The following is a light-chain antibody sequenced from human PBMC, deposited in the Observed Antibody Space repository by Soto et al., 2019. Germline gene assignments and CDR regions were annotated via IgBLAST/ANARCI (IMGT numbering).Light chain of an antibody. Sequence: IQMTQSPSSLSASVVDRVTITCWAGQGISNYLASCQPKPGKVPKLLIYAASTLQSGVPSRFSGSGSWTDFTLTISSLQPEDVATYYCQKYNSAPLNFGGGTKVDI. CDR3: QKYNSAPLN. J-gene: IGKJ4*01. CDR1: QGISNY. CDR2: AAS. V-gene: IGKV1-27*01.